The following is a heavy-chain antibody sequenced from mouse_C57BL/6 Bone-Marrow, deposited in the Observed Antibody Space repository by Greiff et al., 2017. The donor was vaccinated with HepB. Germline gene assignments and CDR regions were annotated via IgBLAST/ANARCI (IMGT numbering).Heavy chain of an antibody. D-gene: IGHD1-1*01. V-gene: IGHV1-9*01. Sequence: VQLQESGAELMKPGASVKLSCKATGYTFTGYWIEWVKQRPGHGLEWIGEILPGSGSTNYNEKFKGKATFTADTSSNTAYMQLSSLTTEDSAIYYCAREEGITTVVEGGYFDYWGQGTTLTVSS. CDR1: GYTFTGYW. CDR3: AREEGITTVVEGGYFDY. CDR2: ILPGSGST. J-gene: IGHJ2*01.